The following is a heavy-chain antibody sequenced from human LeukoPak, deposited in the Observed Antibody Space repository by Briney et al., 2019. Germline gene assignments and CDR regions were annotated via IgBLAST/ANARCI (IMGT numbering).Heavy chain of an antibody. V-gene: IGHV3-21*01. CDR2: ISSSSSYI. CDR3: ARLGTYCSSTSCYNHDAFDI. D-gene: IGHD2-2*02. Sequence: KPGGSLRLSCAASGFTFSSYSMHWVRQAPGKGLEWVSSISSSSSYIYYADSVKGRFTISRDNAKNSLYLQMNSLRAEDTAVYYCARLGTYCSSTSCYNHDAFDIWGQGTMVTVSS. CDR1: GFTFSSYS. J-gene: IGHJ3*02.